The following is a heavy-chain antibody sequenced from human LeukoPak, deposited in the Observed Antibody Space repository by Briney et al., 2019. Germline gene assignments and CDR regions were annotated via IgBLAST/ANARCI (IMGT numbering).Heavy chain of an antibody. Sequence: GGSLRLSCAASGFTFSSYAMNWVRQAPGKGLEWVSTISGDGGATHYADSVKGRFTISRANSKNTLFLQMNSLRAEDTAVYYCAKSDSRDWDYFEYWGQGTLVTASS. J-gene: IGHJ4*02. V-gene: IGHV3-23*01. D-gene: IGHD6-19*01. CDR3: AKSDSRDWDYFEY. CDR1: GFTFSSYA. CDR2: ISGDGGAT.